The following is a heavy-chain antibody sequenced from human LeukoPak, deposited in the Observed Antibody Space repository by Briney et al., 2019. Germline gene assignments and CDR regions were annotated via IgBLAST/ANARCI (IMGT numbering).Heavy chain of an antibody. CDR1: GGSFSTSNHY. J-gene: IGHJ4*02. CDR2: FFYGVST. V-gene: IGHV4-39*01. Sequence: PSETLSLTCTVSGGSFSTSNHYWGWIRQPPGKGLQWVGSFFYGVSTYYNPPLKSRVSVSLDTPKNQFSLRLSSVTAADTAVYYCARRYCPSLTCYGDYFDFWGQGTLVTVSS. D-gene: IGHD2-8*01. CDR3: ARRYCPSLTCYGDYFDF.